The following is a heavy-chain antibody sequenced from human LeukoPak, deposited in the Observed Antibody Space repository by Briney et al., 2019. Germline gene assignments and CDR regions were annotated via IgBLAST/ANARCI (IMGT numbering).Heavy chain of an antibody. CDR3: AGPIAAAGRDSGSYYGMDV. J-gene: IGHJ6*04. V-gene: IGHV1-69*06. CDR2: IIPIFGTA. Sequence: GSSVKVSCKASGGTFSSYAISWVRQAPGQGLEWMGGIIPIFGTANYAQKFQGRVTITADKSTSTAYMELSSLRSEDTAVYYCAGPIAAAGRDSGSYYGMDVWGKGTTVTVSS. D-gene: IGHD6-13*01. CDR1: GGTFSSYA.